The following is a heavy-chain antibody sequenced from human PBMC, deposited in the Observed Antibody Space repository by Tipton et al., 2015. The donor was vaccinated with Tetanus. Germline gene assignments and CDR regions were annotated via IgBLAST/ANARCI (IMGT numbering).Heavy chain of an antibody. Sequence: TLSLTCTVSGGSVRSGDYQWNWIRQPPGKGLEWLAYISYSGSNNSNYALKSRITISRDTSKNQISLKLTSVTAADTALYYCARANYNFPKKGPFDSWGQGTLVIVSS. J-gene: IGHJ4*02. D-gene: IGHD3-3*01. CDR3: ARANYNFPKKGPFDS. V-gene: IGHV4-61*08. CDR2: ISYSGSN. CDR1: GGSVRSGDYQ.